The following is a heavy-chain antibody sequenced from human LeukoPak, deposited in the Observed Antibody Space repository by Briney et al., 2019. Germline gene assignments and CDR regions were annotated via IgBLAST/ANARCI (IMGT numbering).Heavy chain of an antibody. CDR1: GGSISSYY. J-gene: IGHJ3*02. CDR3: ARGGYYDSSGSPGDAFDI. V-gene: IGHV4-59*01. D-gene: IGHD3-22*01. CDR2: IYYSGST. Sequence: PSETLSLTCTVSGGSISSYYWSWIRQPPGKGLEGIGYIYYSGSTNYNPSLKSRVTISVDTSKNQFSLKLSSVTAADTAVYYCARGGYYDSSGSPGDAFDIWGQGTMVTVSS.